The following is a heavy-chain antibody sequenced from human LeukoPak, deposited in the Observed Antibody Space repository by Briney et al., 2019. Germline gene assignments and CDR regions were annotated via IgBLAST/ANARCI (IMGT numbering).Heavy chain of an antibody. J-gene: IGHJ4*02. CDR3: ARHVSYPAIAAAGPAFDY. Sequence: SETLSLTCTVSGGSISSGYYYWSWIRQPAGQGLEWIGRIYTSGSTNYNPSLQSRITISVDTSKNQFSLKLSSVTAADTAVYYCARHVSYPAIAAAGPAFDYWGQGTLVTVSS. CDR2: IYTSGST. CDR1: GGSISSGYYY. D-gene: IGHD6-13*01. V-gene: IGHV4-61*02.